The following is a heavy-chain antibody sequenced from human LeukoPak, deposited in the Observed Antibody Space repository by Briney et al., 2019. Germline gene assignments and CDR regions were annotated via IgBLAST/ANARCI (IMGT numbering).Heavy chain of an antibody. J-gene: IGHJ4*02. CDR1: GGSFSGYY. V-gene: IGHV4-34*01. Sequence: SETLSLTCAVYGGSFSGYYWSWIRQPPGKGLEWIGEINHSGNTNYNPSLKSRVTISVDTSKNQFSLKLSSVTAADTAVYYCARRQGSSTYYFDYWGQGTLVTVSS. CDR3: ARRQGSSTYYFDY. CDR2: INHSGNT.